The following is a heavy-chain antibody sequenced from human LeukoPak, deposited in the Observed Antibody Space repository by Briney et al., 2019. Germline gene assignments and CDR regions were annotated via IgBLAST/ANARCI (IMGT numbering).Heavy chain of an antibody. CDR3: ARDGTNYYGSGSYKY. CDR1: GFTFSNYA. V-gene: IGHV3-23*01. CDR2: ITSGGST. J-gene: IGHJ4*02. Sequence: PGGSLRLSCAASGFTFSNYAMTWVRQAPGKGLEWVSAITSGGSTYYADSVKGRFTISRDNAKNSLYLQMNSLRAEDTAVYYCARDGTNYYGSGSYKYWGQGTLVTVSS. D-gene: IGHD3-10*01.